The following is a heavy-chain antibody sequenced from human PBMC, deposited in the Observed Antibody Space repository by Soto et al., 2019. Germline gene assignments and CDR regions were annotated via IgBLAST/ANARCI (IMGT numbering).Heavy chain of an antibody. CDR3: ARRWVVVTAPLDY. CDR1: GFTFSSYE. J-gene: IGHJ4*02. V-gene: IGHV3-48*03. CDR2: ISSSGSTI. D-gene: IGHD2-21*02. Sequence: EVQLVESVGGLVQPGGSLRLSCAASGFTFSSYEMNWVRQAPGKGLEWVSYISSSGSTIYYADSVKGRFTISRDNAKNSLYLQMNSLRAEDTAVYYCARRWVVVTAPLDYWGQGTLVTVSS.